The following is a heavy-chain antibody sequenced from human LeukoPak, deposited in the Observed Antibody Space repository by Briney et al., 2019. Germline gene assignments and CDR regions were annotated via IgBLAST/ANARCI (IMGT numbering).Heavy chain of an antibody. D-gene: IGHD5-18*01. Sequence: GGSLRLSCTASGFTFGDYAMSWFRQAPGKGLEWVGFIRSKAYGGTTEYAASVKGRFTISRDDSKSIAYLQMNSLKTEDTAVYYCTREGRYSYGPMDAFDIWGQGTMVTVSS. J-gene: IGHJ3*02. CDR3: TREGRYSYGPMDAFDI. CDR1: GFTFGDYA. CDR2: IRSKAYGGTT. V-gene: IGHV3-49*03.